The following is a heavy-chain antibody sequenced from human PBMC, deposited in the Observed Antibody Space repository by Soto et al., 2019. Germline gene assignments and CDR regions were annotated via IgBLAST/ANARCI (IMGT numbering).Heavy chain of an antibody. Sequence: QVHLLQSGAEVQKPGASVRISCQASGYTFTTSAIHWVRQAPGQSLEWMGWINPATGDTKYSQSVRGRVTFALDTSATTAYMDLRALASHDTDVYYCARAAGRSKLLPFYFDPWGQGTLVSVSS. J-gene: IGHJ5*02. D-gene: IGHD6-13*01. V-gene: IGHV1-3*01. CDR3: ARAAGRSKLLPFYFDP. CDR2: INPATGDT. CDR1: GYTFTTSA.